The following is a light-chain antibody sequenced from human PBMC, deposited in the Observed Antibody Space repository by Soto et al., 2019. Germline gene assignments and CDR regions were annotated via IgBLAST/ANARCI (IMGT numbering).Light chain of an antibody. J-gene: IGKJ4*01. CDR1: QSVSSY. CDR3: QQRSTRPST. CDR2: DAS. V-gene: IGKV3-11*01. Sequence: EIVLTQSPATLSLSPGERAALSCRASQSVSSYLAWYQQKPGQAPRLLIYDASKRATGIPARFSGSGSGTDFTLSISSLEPVDFAYYFWQQRSTRPSTFGGGTKLEI.